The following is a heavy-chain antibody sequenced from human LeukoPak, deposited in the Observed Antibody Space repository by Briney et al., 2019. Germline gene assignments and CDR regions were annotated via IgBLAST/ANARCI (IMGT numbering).Heavy chain of an antibody. Sequence: GSLRLSCAASGFTFSSYWMNWVRQAPGKGLVWVSRIASDGSSTTYADSVKGRFSISRDNAKNTLYLQMNSLRAEDTAVYYCARVFSSGWYEDYWGQGTLVTVSS. CDR1: GFTFSSYW. J-gene: IGHJ4*02. CDR3: ARVFSSGWYEDY. V-gene: IGHV3-74*01. D-gene: IGHD6-19*01. CDR2: IASDGSST.